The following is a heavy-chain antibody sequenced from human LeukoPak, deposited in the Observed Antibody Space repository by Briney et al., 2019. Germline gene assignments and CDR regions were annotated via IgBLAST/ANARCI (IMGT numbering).Heavy chain of an antibody. V-gene: IGHV3-23*01. CDR3: VRHDSYIPF. CDR1: GLTFKNYA. CDR2: ISDNDGST. D-gene: IGHD5-18*01. Sequence: PGGSLTLSCAASGLTFKNYAMSWVRQTPGRGLEWVSAISDNDGSTYYTDSVKGRFTISRDNSRDTVYLQMNNLRAADTALYFCVRHDSYIPFWGQGSLVTVSS. J-gene: IGHJ1*01.